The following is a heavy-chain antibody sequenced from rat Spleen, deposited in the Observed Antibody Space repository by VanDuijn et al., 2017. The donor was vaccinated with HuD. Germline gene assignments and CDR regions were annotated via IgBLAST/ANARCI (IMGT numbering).Heavy chain of an antibody. J-gene: IGHJ2*01. CDR3: TTARLGPDYFDS. CDR2: IGDDVTNT. V-gene: IGHV5-29*01. Sequence: EVQLVESGGGFVQPGRYLKLSCAASGFTFSNYGMAWVRQAPTKGLEWVATIGDDVTNTYYRDSVKDRFTVSRDKAKTTLYRQMDSLRSEDTAAYYCTTARLGPDYFDSCAQGVMVTVSS. CDR1: GFTFSNYG. D-gene: IGHD5-1*01.